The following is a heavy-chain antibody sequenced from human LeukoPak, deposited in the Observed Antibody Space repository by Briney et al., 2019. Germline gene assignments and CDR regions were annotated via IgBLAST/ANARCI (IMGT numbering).Heavy chain of an antibody. Sequence: SETLSLTCTVSGGSISSYYWSWLRQPPGKGLEWIGCIYYTGSTNYNPSLKSRVTISVDTSKNQFSLKLRSLTATDTAVYYCARHSEKRWFGEFHFDYWGQGILVTVSS. CDR3: ARHSEKRWFGEFHFDY. CDR1: GGSISSYY. D-gene: IGHD3-10*01. V-gene: IGHV4-59*08. CDR2: IYYTGST. J-gene: IGHJ4*02.